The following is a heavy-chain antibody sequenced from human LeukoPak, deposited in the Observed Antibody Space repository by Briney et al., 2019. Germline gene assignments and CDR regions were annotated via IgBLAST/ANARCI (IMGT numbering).Heavy chain of an antibody. J-gene: IGHJ4*02. Sequence: GGSLRLSCAASRFTFSSYAMHWVRQAPGKGLEWVAVISYDGSNKYYADSVKGRFTISRDNSKNTLYLQMNSLRAEDTAVYYCARDNPNSYFDYWGQGTLVTVSS. CDR1: RFTFSSYA. CDR2: ISYDGSNK. CDR3: ARDNPNSYFDY. V-gene: IGHV3-30*04.